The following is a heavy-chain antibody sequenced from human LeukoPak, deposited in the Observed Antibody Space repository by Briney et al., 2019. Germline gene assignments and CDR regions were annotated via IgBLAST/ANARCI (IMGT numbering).Heavy chain of an antibody. CDR3: ARESTMVRGVISNFDY. Sequence: GGSLRLSCEASGFTFSSYSMNWVRQAPGKGLEWVSYISFSSATIHYADSVKGRFTISRDNAENSLYLQMNSLRAEDTAVYYCARESTMVRGVISNFDYWGQGTLVTVSS. D-gene: IGHD3-10*01. CDR1: GFTFSSYS. V-gene: IGHV3-48*01. J-gene: IGHJ4*02. CDR2: ISFSSATI.